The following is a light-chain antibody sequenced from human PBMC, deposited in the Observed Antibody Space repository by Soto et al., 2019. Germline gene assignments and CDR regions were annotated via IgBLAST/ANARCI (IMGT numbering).Light chain of an antibody. CDR3: QQYRT. Sequence: DIQMTQSPSTLSASVGDRVTITCRASQSISSWLAWYQQNPGKAPKLLIYDASSLESGVPSRFSGSASGTEFTLTISSLQPDDFATYSCQQYRTFGQGTKLEIK. CDR2: DAS. J-gene: IGKJ2*01. V-gene: IGKV1-5*01. CDR1: QSISSW.